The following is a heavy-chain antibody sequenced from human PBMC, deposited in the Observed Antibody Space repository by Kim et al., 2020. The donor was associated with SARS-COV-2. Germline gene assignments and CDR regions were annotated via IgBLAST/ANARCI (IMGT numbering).Heavy chain of an antibody. D-gene: IGHD1-26*01. CDR2: IYYSGST. Sequence: SETLSLTCTVSGGSISSGGYYWSWIPQHPGKGLEWIGYIYYSGSTYYNPSLKSRVTISVDTSKNQFTLKLSPVTAADTAVYYCATAGGGSYRYWGQGTLVTVSS. J-gene: IGHJ4*02. V-gene: IGHV4-31*03. CDR3: ATAGGGSYRY. CDR1: GGSISSGGYY.